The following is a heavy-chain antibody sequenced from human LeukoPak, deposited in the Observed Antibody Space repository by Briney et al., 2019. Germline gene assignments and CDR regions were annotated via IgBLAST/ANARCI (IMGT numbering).Heavy chain of an antibody. D-gene: IGHD2-2*01. CDR2: IYPGDSDT. CDR3: ARHPKTSKTAVKSFDI. CDR1: GYSFTSYW. Sequence: GESLKISCKGSGYSFTSYWIGWVRQMPGKGLEWMGIIYPGDSDTRYSPSFQGQVTISADKSISTAYLQWSSLKASDTAMYYCARHPKTSKTAVKSFDIWGQGTMVTVSS. J-gene: IGHJ3*02. V-gene: IGHV5-51*01.